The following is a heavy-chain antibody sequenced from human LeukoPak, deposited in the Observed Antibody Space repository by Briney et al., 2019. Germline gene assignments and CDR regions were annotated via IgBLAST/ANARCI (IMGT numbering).Heavy chain of an antibody. CDR2: IYYSGST. J-gene: IGHJ6*02. V-gene: IGHV4-59*01. CDR1: GGSISSYY. CDR3: ARSDYYYGSGSLYGMDV. D-gene: IGHD3-10*01. Sequence: PSETLSLTCTVSGGSISSYYWSWIRQPPGKGLEWIGYIYYSGSTNYNPSLKSRVTISVDTSKNQFSLKLSSVTAADTAVYYCARSDYYYGSGSLYGMDVWGQGTTVTVSS.